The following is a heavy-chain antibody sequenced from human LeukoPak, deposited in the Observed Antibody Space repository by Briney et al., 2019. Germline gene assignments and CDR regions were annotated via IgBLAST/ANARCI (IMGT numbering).Heavy chain of an antibody. CDR3: TRPARPFDY. Sequence: GGSLRLSCAASGFTFSGSAMHWVRRASGKGLEWVGRIRSKANSYATAYAASVKGRFTISRDDSRNTAYLQMNSLKTEDTAVYYCTRPARPFDYWGQGTLVTVSS. V-gene: IGHV3-73*01. D-gene: IGHD6-6*01. J-gene: IGHJ4*02. CDR2: IRSKANSYAT. CDR1: GFTFSGSA.